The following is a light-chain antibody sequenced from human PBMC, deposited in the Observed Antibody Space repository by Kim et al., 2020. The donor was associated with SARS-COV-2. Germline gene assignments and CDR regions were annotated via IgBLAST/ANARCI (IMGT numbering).Light chain of an antibody. CDR3: QKHNIAPLT. Sequence: ASVGDRVTITCRASQDISSYLAWDQQKPGKGPMLLIYAASTLQSGVPSRCSGSGSGTDFTLTISSLQPEDVATYYCQKHNIAPLTFGGGTKVDIK. CDR2: AAS. J-gene: IGKJ4*01. V-gene: IGKV1-27*01. CDR1: QDISSY.